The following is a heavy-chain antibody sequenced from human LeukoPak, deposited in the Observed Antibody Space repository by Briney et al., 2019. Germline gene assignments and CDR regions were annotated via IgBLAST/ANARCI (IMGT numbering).Heavy chain of an antibody. J-gene: IGHJ4*02. CDR2: FYYSGST. CDR3: ATHIAATGYYFDY. CDR1: GGSISSTSNY. Sequence: SETLSLTCTVSGGSISSTSNYWGWIRQPPGKGLEWIGSFYYSGSTYYNPSLNSRVTISVDTSKNQLSLRLSSVTAADTAVYYCATHIAATGYYFDYWGQGTLVTFSS. D-gene: IGHD6-13*01. V-gene: IGHV4-39*01.